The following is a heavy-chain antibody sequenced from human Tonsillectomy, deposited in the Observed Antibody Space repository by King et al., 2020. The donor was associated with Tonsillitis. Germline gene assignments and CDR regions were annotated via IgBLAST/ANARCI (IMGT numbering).Heavy chain of an antibody. CDR3: ARDREGEGFFAY. CDR1: GSTVSSSY. Sequence: QLVQSGGGLVQPGGSLRLSCAASGSTVSSSYMSWVRQAPGKGLEWVSVIYSGGSTYYADSVKGRFTISRDNSKNTLYLQMNSLRAEDTAVYYCARDREGEGFFAYWGPGTLVTVSP. J-gene: IGHJ4*02. CDR2: IYSGGST. V-gene: IGHV3-66*01. D-gene: IGHD1-26*01.